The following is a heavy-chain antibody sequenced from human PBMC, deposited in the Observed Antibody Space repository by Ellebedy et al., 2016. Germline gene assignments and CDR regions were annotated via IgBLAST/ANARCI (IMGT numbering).Heavy chain of an antibody. CDR1: GFTFSNFA. Sequence: GGSLRLSXVASGFTFSNFAMSWVRQAPGGGLEWVAALSASGKTTYYADSVKGRFTISRDNSKNMMYLQMNSLRADDAAVYYCAKAPAAVIAYFDFWGQGTLVTVSS. CDR3: AKAPAAVIAYFDF. D-gene: IGHD2-2*01. V-gene: IGHV3-23*01. J-gene: IGHJ4*02. CDR2: LSASGKTT.